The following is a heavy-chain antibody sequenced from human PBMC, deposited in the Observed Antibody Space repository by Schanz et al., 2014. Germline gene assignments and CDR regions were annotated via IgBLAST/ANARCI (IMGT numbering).Heavy chain of an antibody. J-gene: IGHJ4*02. CDR3: AKVRYSSGWRGDYFDE. CDR2: INTGSNYI. D-gene: IGHD6-25*01. CDR1: GFSFSDYY. Sequence: VQLLESGGGLVQPGGSLRLSCAASGFSFSDYYMSWIRQAPGKGLEWISFINTGSNYINYADSVKGRFTISRDNTKNSLFLQLNSLRADDTAVYYCAKVRYSSGWRGDYFDEWGQGTLVTVAS. V-gene: IGHV3-11*03.